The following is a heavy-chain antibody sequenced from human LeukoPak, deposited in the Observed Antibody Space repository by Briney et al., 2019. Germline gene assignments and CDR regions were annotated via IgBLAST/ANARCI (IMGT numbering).Heavy chain of an antibody. CDR3: ARRGCSGGSCPNWFDP. J-gene: IGHJ5*02. CDR1: GFTFSSYW. CDR2: IKQDGSEK. Sequence: AGGSLRLSCAASGFTFSSYWTSWVRQAPGKGLEWVANIKQDGSEKYYVDSVKGRFTISRDNAKNSLYLQMNSLRAEDTAVYYCARRGCSGGSCPNWFDPWGQGTLVTVSS. D-gene: IGHD2-15*01. V-gene: IGHV3-7*01.